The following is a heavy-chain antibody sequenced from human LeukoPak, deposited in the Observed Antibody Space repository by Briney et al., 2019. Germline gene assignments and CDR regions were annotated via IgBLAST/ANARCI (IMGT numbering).Heavy chain of an antibody. Sequence: PGGSLRLSCAASGFTVSSNHMSWVRQAPGKGLEWVSVIYSGGSTYYADSVKGRFTISRDNSKNTLYLQMNSLRAEDTAVYYCARVGYYGSGSYYTNLLYYYGMDVWGQGTTVTVSS. J-gene: IGHJ6*02. V-gene: IGHV3-66*01. CDR1: GFTVSSNH. CDR3: ARVGYYGSGSYYTNLLYYYGMDV. CDR2: IYSGGST. D-gene: IGHD3-10*01.